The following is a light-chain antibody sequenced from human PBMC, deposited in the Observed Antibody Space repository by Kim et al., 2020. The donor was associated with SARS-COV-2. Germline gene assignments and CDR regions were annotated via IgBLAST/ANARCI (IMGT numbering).Light chain of an antibody. CDR2: DVN. CDR3: TSYTISSTFV. J-gene: IGLJ1*01. CDR1: SSDVGGYNY. Sequence: QSISISCTGTSSDVGGYNYVSWYQQHPGKAPKVVIYDVNQRPSGVSDRFSGSKSGKTASLTISGLQAEDEADYYCTSYTISSTFVFGSGTKVTVL. V-gene: IGLV2-14*03.